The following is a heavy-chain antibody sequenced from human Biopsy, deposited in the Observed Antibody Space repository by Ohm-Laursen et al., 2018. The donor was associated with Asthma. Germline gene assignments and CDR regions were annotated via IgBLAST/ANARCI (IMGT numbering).Heavy chain of an antibody. V-gene: IGHV3-7*01. CDR3: ARTSPFGSPYHAEHNQL. CDR2: IKHDGSEK. D-gene: IGHD1-26*01. CDR1: GFTFGDYC. Sequence: GSLRLSCAASGFTFGDYCMSWVRQVPGQGLEWVANIKHDGSEKNHVDSLKGRFTISRDNAKNLLFLQMNSLRAEDTAVYYCARTSPFGSPYHAEHNQLWGQAPWSPSP. J-gene: IGHJ1*01.